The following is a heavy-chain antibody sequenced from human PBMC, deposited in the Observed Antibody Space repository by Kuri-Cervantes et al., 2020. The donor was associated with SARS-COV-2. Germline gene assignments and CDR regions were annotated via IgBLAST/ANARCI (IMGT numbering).Heavy chain of an antibody. V-gene: IGHV4-39*07. Sequence: ESLKISCTVSGGSISSSSYYRGWIRQPPGKGLECIGNIFHSGSTYYNPSLKSRVTISVDTSKNQFSLMLTSVTAADTAVYYCARTNSGNYYSPYDYWGQGTLVTVSS. J-gene: IGHJ4*02. CDR1: GGSISSSSYY. CDR3: ARTNSGNYYSPYDY. CDR2: IFHSGST. D-gene: IGHD3-10*01.